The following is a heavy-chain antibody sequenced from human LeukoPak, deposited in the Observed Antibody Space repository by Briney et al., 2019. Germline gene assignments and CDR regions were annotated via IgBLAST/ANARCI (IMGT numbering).Heavy chain of an antibody. CDR2: ISSSGSYI. D-gene: IGHD5-18*01. J-gene: IGHJ6*03. CDR3: ARDREGHRYGYDYYMDV. V-gene: IGHV3-21*01. Sequence: GGSLRLSCAASGFTFNSYSMNWVRQAPGKGLEWVSSISSSGSYIYYADSVKGRFTISRDNAKNSLYLQMNSLRAEDTAVYYCARDREGHRYGYDYYMDVWGKGTTVTVSS. CDR1: GFTFNSYS.